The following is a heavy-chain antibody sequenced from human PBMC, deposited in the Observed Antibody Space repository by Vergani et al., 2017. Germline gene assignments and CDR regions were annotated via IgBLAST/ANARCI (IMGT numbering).Heavy chain of an antibody. J-gene: IGHJ4*02. D-gene: IGHD5-12*01. CDR2: ISYDGSNK. V-gene: IGHV3-30*18. CDR3: AKGKGDSGYEIFDY. CDR1: GFTFSSYG. Sequence: QVQLVESGGGVVQPGRSLRLSCAASGFTFSSYGMHWVRQAPGKGLEWVAVISYDGSNKYYADSVKGRFTISRDNSKNTLYLQMNSLRAEDTAVYYCAKGKGDSGYEIFDYWGQGTLVTVSS.